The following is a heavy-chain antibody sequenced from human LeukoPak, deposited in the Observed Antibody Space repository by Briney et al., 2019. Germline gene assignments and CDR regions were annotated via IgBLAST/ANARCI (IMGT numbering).Heavy chain of an antibody. Sequence: GGSLRLSCAASGFTLSSYAMSWARQAPGKGLEWVSDISGNSRNTYYAASVRGRFTISRDNSKNTLYLQMNSLRADDTAVYYCAKVSGNSYYYFDYWGQGSLVTVSS. V-gene: IGHV3-23*01. J-gene: IGHJ4*02. CDR3: AKVSGNSYYYFDY. CDR2: ISGNSRNT. D-gene: IGHD1-26*01. CDR1: GFTLSSYA.